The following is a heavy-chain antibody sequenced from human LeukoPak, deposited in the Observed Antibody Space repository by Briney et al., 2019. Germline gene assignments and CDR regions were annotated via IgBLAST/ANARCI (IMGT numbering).Heavy chain of an antibody. J-gene: IGHJ4*02. CDR2: IFRGDGT. CDR1: GFIVSTNY. CDR3: VKEVPVSTIYD. V-gene: IGHV3-66*01. D-gene: IGHD1-1*01. Sequence: GGSLRLSCVASGFIVSTNYMSWVRQAPGKGLEWVAVIFRGDGTYHADSVKGRFTISRDASKNTVYLHMNSLTAEDPAIYYCVKEVPVSTIYDWGQGVLVTVSS.